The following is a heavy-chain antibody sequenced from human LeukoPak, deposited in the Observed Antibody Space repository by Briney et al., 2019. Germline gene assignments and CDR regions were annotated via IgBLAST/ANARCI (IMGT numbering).Heavy chain of an antibody. D-gene: IGHD6-13*01. CDR3: ARTYSSSWQYYFDY. J-gene: IGHJ4*02. CDR1: GFTVSSNY. CDR2: IYSGGST. Sequence: PGGSLRLSCAASGFTVSSNYMSWVRQAPGKGLEWVSVIYSGGSTYYADSVKGRFTISRDNSKNTLYPQMNSLRAEDTAVYYCARTYSSSWQYYFDYWGQGTLVTVSS. V-gene: IGHV3-53*01.